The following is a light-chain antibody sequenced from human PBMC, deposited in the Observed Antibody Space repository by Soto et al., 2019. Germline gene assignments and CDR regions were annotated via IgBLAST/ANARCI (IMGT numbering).Light chain of an antibody. Sequence: QPVLTQSPSASASLGASVKLTCTLSSWHSNYAIAWHQQQPEKGPRSLMKLNSDGSHSTGDGIPDRFSGSSSGAERYLTISSLQSEDEAYYYCQTWGSGIVVFGGGTKLTVL. CDR2: LNSDGSH. CDR1: SWHSNYA. V-gene: IGLV4-69*01. J-gene: IGLJ2*01. CDR3: QTWGSGIVV.